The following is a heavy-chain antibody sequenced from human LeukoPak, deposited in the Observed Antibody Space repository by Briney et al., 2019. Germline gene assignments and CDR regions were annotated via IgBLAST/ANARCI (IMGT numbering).Heavy chain of an antibody. CDR3: LSSSWYGEDY. J-gene: IGHJ4*02. CDR2: IFASGGDT. V-gene: IGHV3-23*01. Sequence: GGSLRLSCAASGLTFSNYAMMWVRQAPGKGLEWVSAIFASGGDTRYADSVKGRFTISRDNSKNTLYLQMNSLRAEDTAVYYCLSSSWYGEDYWGQGTLVTVSS. CDR1: GLTFSNYA. D-gene: IGHD6-13*01.